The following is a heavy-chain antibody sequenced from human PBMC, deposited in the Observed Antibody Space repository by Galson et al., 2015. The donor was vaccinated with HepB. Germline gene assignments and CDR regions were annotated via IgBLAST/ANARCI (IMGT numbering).Heavy chain of an antibody. CDR2: ISSSSSTI. J-gene: IGHJ5*02. D-gene: IGHD2-8*01. CDR3: AREQTAAYANWFDP. CDR1: GFTFSSYS. V-gene: IGHV3-48*04. Sequence: SLRLSCAASGFTFSSYSMNWVRQAPGKGLEWVSYISSSSSTIYYADSVKGRFTISRDNAKNSLYLQMNSLRAEDTAVYYCAREQTAAYANWFDPWGQGTLVTVSS.